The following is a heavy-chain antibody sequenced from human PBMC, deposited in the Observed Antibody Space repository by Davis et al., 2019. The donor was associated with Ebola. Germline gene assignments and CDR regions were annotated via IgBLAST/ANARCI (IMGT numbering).Heavy chain of an antibody. V-gene: IGHV3-7*03. CDR1: GSTFGYYW. D-gene: IGHD5-24*01. CDR3: ARMPDLVRDAYIYGDVFDT. J-gene: IGHJ3*02. Sequence: PGGSLRLSCAASGSTFGYYWMSWVRQAPGKGLEWVANIKKDGSEKYYRESVKGRFTISRDNAKNSLYLQMDSLRAEDTAVYYCARMPDLVRDAYIYGDVFDTWGQGTVVTVSS. CDR2: IKKDGSEK.